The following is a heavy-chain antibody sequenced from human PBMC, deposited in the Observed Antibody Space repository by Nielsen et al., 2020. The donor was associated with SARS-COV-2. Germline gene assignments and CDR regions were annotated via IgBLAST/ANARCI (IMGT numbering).Heavy chain of an antibody. CDR1: GYTFTNNY. Sequence: ASVKVSCKASGYTFTNNYMHWVRQAPGQGLEWMGLINPTNGGTTYAQKFQGRVTMTRDTSTSTVYMELSSLISEDTAVYYCARVELWSGPFDYWGQGTLVTVSS. V-gene: IGHV1-46*01. J-gene: IGHJ4*02. CDR2: INPTNGGT. CDR3: ARVELWSGPFDY. D-gene: IGHD3-3*01.